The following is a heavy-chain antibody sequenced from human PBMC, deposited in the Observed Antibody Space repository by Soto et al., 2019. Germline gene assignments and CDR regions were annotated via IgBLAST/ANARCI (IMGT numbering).Heavy chain of an antibody. Sequence: SVKVSCKASGGTFSSYAISWVRQAPGQGLEWMGGIIPIFGTANYAQKFQGRVTITADESTSTAYMELNSLKTEDTAVYYCAKDEGYYVFAENWFDPWGQGTLVTVSS. CDR3: AKDEGYYVFAENWFDP. V-gene: IGHV1-69*13. D-gene: IGHD3-3*01. CDR1: GGTFSSYA. J-gene: IGHJ5*02. CDR2: IIPIFGTA.